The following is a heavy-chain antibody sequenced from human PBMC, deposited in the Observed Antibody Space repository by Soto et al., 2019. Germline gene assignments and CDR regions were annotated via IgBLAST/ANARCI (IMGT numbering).Heavy chain of an antibody. CDR2: IYYSGST. CDR3: ARTSYDSSGTAADP. D-gene: IGHD3-22*01. J-gene: IGHJ5*02. V-gene: IGHV4-31*03. CDR1: GGSISSGNNY. Sequence: SETLSLTCTVSGGSISSGNNYWSWIRQHPGKGLEWIGYIYYSGSTYYNTSLKSRVTISVDTSKNQISLKLSSVTAADTAVYYCARTSYDSSGTAADPWGQGTLVTVAS.